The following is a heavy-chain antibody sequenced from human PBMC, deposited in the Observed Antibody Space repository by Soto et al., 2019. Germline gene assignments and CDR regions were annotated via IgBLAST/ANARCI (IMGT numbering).Heavy chain of an antibody. CDR3: ARTAIYCSGGSCYGWFDP. V-gene: IGHV4-59*01. CDR1: GGSISSYY. D-gene: IGHD2-15*01. Sequence: SETLSLTCTVSGGSISSYYWSWIRQPPGKGLEWIGYIYYSGSTNYNPSLKSRVTISVDTSKNQFSLKLSSVTAADTAVYYCARTAIYCSGGSCYGWFDPWGQGTLVTVSS. CDR2: IYYSGST. J-gene: IGHJ5*02.